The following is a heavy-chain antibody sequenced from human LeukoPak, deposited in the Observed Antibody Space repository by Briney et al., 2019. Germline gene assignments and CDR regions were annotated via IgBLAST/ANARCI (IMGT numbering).Heavy chain of an antibody. J-gene: IGHJ6*04. CDR2: IYYSGST. V-gene: IGHV4-31*03. CDR1: GGSISSGGYY. Sequence: SETLSLTCTVSGGSISSGGYYWSWIRQHPGKGLEWIGYIYYSGSTYYNPSLKSRVTISVDTSKNQFSLKLSSVTAADTAVYYCARESGYCSSTSCQAPYYYYGMDVWGKGTTVTVSS. CDR3: ARESGYCSSTSCQAPYYYYGMDV. D-gene: IGHD2-2*01.